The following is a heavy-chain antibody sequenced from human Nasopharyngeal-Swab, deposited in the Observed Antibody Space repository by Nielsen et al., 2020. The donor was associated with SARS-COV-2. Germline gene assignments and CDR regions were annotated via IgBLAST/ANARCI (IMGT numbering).Heavy chain of an antibody. V-gene: IGHV5-51*01. CDR2: IYPGDSTT. CDR1: GYSFSTYW. Sequence: GESLKISCQGSGYSFSTYWIGWVRQMPGTGLEWMGIIYPGDSTTKYRPSFQGQVTISADKSISTAYLQWSSLKASDTAMYFCARLYGGYVDYWGQGTLVTVSS. CDR3: ARLYGGYVDY. D-gene: IGHD4/OR15-4a*01. J-gene: IGHJ4*02.